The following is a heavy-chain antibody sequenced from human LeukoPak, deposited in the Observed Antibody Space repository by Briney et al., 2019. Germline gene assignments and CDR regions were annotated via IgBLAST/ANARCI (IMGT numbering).Heavy chain of an antibody. D-gene: IGHD6-13*01. V-gene: IGHV3-48*03. CDR3: ATRSLWQQADY. CDR2: ISSSGSTI. Sequence: TGGSLRLSCAASGLTFSSYEMNWVRQAPGKGLEWVSYISSSGSTIYYADSVKGRFTISRDNAKNSLYLQMNSLRAEDTAVYYCATRSLWQQADYWGRGTLVTVSS. CDR1: GLTFSSYE. J-gene: IGHJ4*02.